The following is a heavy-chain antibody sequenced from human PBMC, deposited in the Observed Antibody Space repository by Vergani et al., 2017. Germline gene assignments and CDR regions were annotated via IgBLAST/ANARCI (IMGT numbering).Heavy chain of an antibody. CDR3: ARHISSTTGTTVAVGWFDP. CDR1: GYSFTDYW. Sequence: EVQLVQSGAEVKKPGESLKISCKGSGYSFTDYWIGWVRQMPGIGLEWMGIIYPADSDTRYSPSFQGQVTISADKSISTAYLQWSSLKASDTAMSYCARHISSTTGTTVAVGWFDPWGQGTLVTVSS. V-gene: IGHV5-51*01. D-gene: IGHD1-1*01. CDR2: IYPADSDT. J-gene: IGHJ5*02.